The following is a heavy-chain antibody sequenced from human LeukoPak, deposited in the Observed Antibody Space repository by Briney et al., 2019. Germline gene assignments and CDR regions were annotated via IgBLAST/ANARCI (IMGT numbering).Heavy chain of an antibody. CDR1: GGSISSDNW. CDR3: ARHSTPYCSGGSCYENWFDP. D-gene: IGHD2-15*01. Sequence: SETLSLTCAVSGGSISSDNWWSWVRQPPGKGLEWIGEINHSGSTNYNPSLKSRVTISVDTSKNQFSLKLSSVTAADTAVYYCARHSTPYCSGGSCYENWFDPWGQGTLVTVSS. V-gene: IGHV4-4*02. CDR2: INHSGST. J-gene: IGHJ5*02.